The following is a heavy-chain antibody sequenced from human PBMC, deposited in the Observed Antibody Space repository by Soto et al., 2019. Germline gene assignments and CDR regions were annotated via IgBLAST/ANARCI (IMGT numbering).Heavy chain of an antibody. Sequence: QVQLQQWGAGLLKPSETLSLTCAVYGGSFSGYYWTWIRQPPGTGLEWIGEINHSGSTNYNPSLKSRVTISVDTSKNHFSLKLTSVTAADTAVYYWARDKITGLFDYWCQGTLVTVSS. J-gene: IGHJ4*02. V-gene: IGHV4-34*01. CDR1: GGSFSGYY. CDR2: INHSGST. CDR3: ARDKITGLFDY. D-gene: IGHD2-8*02.